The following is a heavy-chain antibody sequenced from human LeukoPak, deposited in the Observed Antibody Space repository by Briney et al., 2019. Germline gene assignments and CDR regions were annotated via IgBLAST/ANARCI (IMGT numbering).Heavy chain of an antibody. D-gene: IGHD2-15*01. J-gene: IGHJ4*02. CDR3: ATQRGYCSDGNCYSDY. CDR2: IGSSGGST. V-gene: IGHV3-23*01. Sequence: GGSLRLSCEASGFTFSSYAMSWVRQAPGKGLEWVSAIGSSGGSTYYADSVKGRFTISRDNSKNTLYLQMNSLRAEDSAIYYCATQRGYCSDGNCYSDYWGQGNLVTVSS. CDR1: GFTFSSYA.